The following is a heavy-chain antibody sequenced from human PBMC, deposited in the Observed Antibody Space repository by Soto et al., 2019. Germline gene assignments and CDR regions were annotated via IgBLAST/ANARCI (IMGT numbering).Heavy chain of an antibody. CDR1: GGTFSSYA. CDR3: ARSGVDTAMGGPLSYYCYGMDV. V-gene: IGHV1-69*01. Sequence: QVQLVQSGAEVKKPGSSVKVSCKASGGTFSSYAISWVRQAPGQGLEWMGGIIPIFGTANYAQKFQGRVTITADESTSTAYMELSSLRSEDTAVYYCARSGVDTAMGGPLSYYCYGMDVWGQGTTVTVSS. D-gene: IGHD5-18*01. CDR2: IIPIFGTA. J-gene: IGHJ6*02.